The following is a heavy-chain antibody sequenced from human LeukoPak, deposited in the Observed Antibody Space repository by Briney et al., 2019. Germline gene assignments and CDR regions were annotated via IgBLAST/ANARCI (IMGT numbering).Heavy chain of an antibody. Sequence: SETLSLTCAVYGASFNDYYWSWIRQPPGKGLEWIGEINHSGNTNYNPSLKSRVTISVDTSKNQFSLKLSSVTAADTAVYYCARHVDTAMVLYYYYGMDVWGQGTTVTVSS. V-gene: IGHV4-34*01. D-gene: IGHD5-18*01. CDR1: GASFNDYY. CDR2: INHSGNT. CDR3: ARHVDTAMVLYYYYGMDV. J-gene: IGHJ6*02.